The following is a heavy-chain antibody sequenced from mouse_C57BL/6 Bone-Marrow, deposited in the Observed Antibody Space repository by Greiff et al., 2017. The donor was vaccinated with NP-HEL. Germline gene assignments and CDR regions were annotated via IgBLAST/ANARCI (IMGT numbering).Heavy chain of an antibody. J-gene: IGHJ3*01. CDR1: GFTFSSYG. Sequence: EVKLMESGGDLVKPGGSLKLSCAASGFTFSSYGMSWVRQTPDKRLEWVATISSGGSYTYYPDSVKGRFTISRDNAKNTLYLQMSSLKSEDTAMYYCARHRGLLFAYWGQGTLVTVSA. CDR3: ARHRGLLFAY. CDR2: ISSGGSYT. V-gene: IGHV5-6*01. D-gene: IGHD1-1*01.